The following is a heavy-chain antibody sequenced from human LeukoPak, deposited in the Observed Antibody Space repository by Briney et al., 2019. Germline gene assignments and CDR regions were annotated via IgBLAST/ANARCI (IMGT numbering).Heavy chain of an antibody. Sequence: NSSQTLSLTCTVSGGSISSGSYYWTWIRQPAGKGLEWIGRIYTSESTNYNPSLKSRVTISVDTSKNQFSLKLTSVTAADTAVYYCAGSGIQLWFANYYYMDVWGKGTTVTVSS. V-gene: IGHV4-61*02. J-gene: IGHJ6*03. D-gene: IGHD5-18*01. CDR3: AGSGIQLWFANYYYMDV. CDR1: GGSISSGSYY. CDR2: IYTSEST.